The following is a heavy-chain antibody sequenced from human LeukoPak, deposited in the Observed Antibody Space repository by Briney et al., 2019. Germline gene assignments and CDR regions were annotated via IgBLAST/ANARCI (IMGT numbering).Heavy chain of an antibody. CDR3: ARHLSGITGYTYGRGIDY. CDR1: GFTFSSYS. CDR2: IKQDGSDK. V-gene: IGHV3-7*01. D-gene: IGHD5-18*01. Sequence: HPGGSLRLSCAASGFTFSSYSMNWVRQAPGKGLEWVANIKQDGSDKYYVDSVKGRFTISRDNAKKSLYLQINSLRAEDTALYYCARHLSGITGYTYGRGIDYWGQGTLVTVSS. J-gene: IGHJ4*02.